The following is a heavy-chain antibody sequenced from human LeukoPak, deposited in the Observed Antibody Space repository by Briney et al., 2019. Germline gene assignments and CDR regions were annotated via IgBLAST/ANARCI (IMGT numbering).Heavy chain of an antibody. CDR3: ARRTPLKGYGDYVWYFDY. CDR1: GGTFTEYY. V-gene: IGHV4-34*01. CDR2: INHSGST. Sequence: KPSETLSLTCAVYGGTFTEYYWSWIRQPPGKGLEWIGEINHSGSTNYNPSLKSRVTVSVDTSKNQFSLKLSSVTAADTAVYYCARRTPLKGYGDYVWYFDYWGLGTLVTVSS. J-gene: IGHJ4*02. D-gene: IGHD3-16*01.